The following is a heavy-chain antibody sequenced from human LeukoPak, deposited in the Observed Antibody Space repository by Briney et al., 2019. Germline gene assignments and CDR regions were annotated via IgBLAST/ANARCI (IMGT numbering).Heavy chain of an antibody. D-gene: IGHD3-22*01. CDR1: GGTFSSYA. Sequence: GSSVKVSCKASGGTFSSYAISWVRQAPGQGLEWMGRIIPIFGTANYAQKFQGRVTITTDEYTSTAYMEMSSLRSEDTAVYYCARRYYYDSSGRNDAFDIWGPGTMVTVSS. CDR3: ARRYYYDSSGRNDAFDI. V-gene: IGHV1-69*05. J-gene: IGHJ3*02. CDR2: IIPIFGTA.